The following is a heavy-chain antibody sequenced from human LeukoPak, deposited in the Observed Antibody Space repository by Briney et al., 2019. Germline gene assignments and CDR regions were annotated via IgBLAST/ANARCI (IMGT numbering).Heavy chain of an antibody. CDR3: ARGFCTSGRCSKYDY. D-gene: IGHD2-15*01. V-gene: IGHV3-30*03. CDR2: ISYDGSNK. CDR1: GFTFSSYG. Sequence: GGSLRLSCAASGFTFSSYGMHWVRQAPGKGLEWVAVISYDGSNKYYADSVKGRFTISRDNSKNTLYQQMNSLRADDTAVYYCARGFCTSGRCSKYDYWGQGTLVTVSS. J-gene: IGHJ4*02.